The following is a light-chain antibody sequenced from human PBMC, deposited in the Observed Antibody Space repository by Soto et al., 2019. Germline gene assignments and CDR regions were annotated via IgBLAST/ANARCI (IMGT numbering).Light chain of an antibody. CDR1: TSDVGDYNY. CDR2: HVS. CDR3: SPYTSRGSGI. J-gene: IGLJ2*01. V-gene: IGLV2-14*01. Sequence: QSALTQPASVSGSPGQSITISCTATTSDVGDYNYVSWYQQYPGKAPKPIIYHVSNRPSGVSNRFSGSKSGDTASLTISGVQAEGEADYYCSPYTSRGSGIFGGGTKLTVL.